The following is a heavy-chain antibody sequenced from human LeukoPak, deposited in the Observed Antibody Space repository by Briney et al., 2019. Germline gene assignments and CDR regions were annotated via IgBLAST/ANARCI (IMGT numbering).Heavy chain of an antibody. CDR3: ASPATYGGFDY. D-gene: IGHD4-23*01. CDR2: ISSSSSYI. CDR1: GFTFSSYS. Sequence: GGSLRLSCAASGFTFSSYSMNWVRQAPGKGLEWVSSISSSSSYIYYAGSVKGRFTISRDNAKNSLYLQMNSLRAEDTAVYYCASPATYGGFDYWGQGTLVTVSS. V-gene: IGHV3-21*01. J-gene: IGHJ4*02.